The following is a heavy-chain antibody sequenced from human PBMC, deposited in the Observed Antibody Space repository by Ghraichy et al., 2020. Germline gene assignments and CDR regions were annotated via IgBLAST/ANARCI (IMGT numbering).Heavy chain of an antibody. V-gene: IGHV4-4*07. CDR3: ARGHCSGSSCYTWYFGL. J-gene: IGHJ2*01. CDR1: GGSISSYY. CDR2: MSTSGT. Sequence: SQTLSLTCTVSGGSISSYYWSWIRQPAGKGLEWIGLMSTSGTNYNPSLKSRVTMSVDTSNNQFSLKLNSVTAADTAVYYCARGHCSGSSCYTWYFGLGAVAPWSLSPQ. D-gene: IGHD2-2*02.